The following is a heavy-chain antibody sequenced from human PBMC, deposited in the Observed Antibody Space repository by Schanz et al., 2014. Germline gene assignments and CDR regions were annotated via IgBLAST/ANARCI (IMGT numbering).Heavy chain of an antibody. Sequence: QVQLVESGGGVVQPGRSLRLSCAASGFTFRSYGMHWVRQAPGKGLEWVALISYDGSSKNHADSVQGRFTISRDYSKNALYLQMDSLRAEDTAVYYCAKDPHRDYGGKPQTFDIWGQGTMVTVSS. D-gene: IGHD4-17*01. J-gene: IGHJ3*02. CDR1: GFTFRSYG. CDR2: ISYDGSSK. V-gene: IGHV3-33*06. CDR3: AKDPHRDYGGKPQTFDI.